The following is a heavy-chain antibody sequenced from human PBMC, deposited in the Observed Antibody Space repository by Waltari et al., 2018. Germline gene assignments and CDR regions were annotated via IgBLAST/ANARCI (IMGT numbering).Heavy chain of an antibody. CDR1: GFAFSNYN. CDR3: ARENLGVIIFHYYFMDV. D-gene: IGHD3-10*01. V-gene: IGHV3-21*06. Sequence: EVQLVESGGGLVKPGGSLRLSCAASGFAFSNYNMNWVRQAPGKGLEWGSFISGGGTYIYYADSVKGRFTISRDNAKNSLFLQMNSLRAEDTAVYYCARENLGVIIFHYYFMDVWGKGTTVTISS. J-gene: IGHJ6*03. CDR2: ISGGGTYI.